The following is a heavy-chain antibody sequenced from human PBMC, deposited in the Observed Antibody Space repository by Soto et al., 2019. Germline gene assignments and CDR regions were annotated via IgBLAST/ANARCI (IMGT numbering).Heavy chain of an antibody. CDR1: GFTFSSYW. CDR2: IKKDGSEK. CDR3: ARASAADDYYYYYMDV. Sequence: GGSLRLSCAVSGFTFSSYWMSWVRQAPGKGLEWVANIKKDGSEKYYVDSMKGRFTISRDNAKNSPYLQMNSLSADATAVYYCARASAADDYYYYYMDVWGQGTTVTVSS. J-gene: IGHJ6*03. D-gene: IGHD6-13*01. V-gene: IGHV3-7*01.